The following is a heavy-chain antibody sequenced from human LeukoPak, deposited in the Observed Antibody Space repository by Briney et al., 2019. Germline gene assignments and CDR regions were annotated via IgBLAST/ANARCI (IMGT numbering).Heavy chain of an antibody. CDR2: IYYSGST. CDR1: GGSISSYY. Sequence: SETLSLTCTVSGGSISSYYWSWIRQPPGKGLEWIGYIYYSGSTNYNPSLKSRVTISVDTSKNQFSLKLSSVTAADTAVYYCAREYYYGSGSYGFDPWGQGTLVTVSS. D-gene: IGHD3-10*01. J-gene: IGHJ5*02. V-gene: IGHV4-59*01. CDR3: AREYYYGSGSYGFDP.